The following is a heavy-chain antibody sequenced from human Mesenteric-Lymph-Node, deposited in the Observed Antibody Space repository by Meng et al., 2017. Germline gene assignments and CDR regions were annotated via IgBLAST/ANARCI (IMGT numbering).Heavy chain of an antibody. V-gene: IGHV3-30*04. J-gene: IGHJ4*02. CDR3: ARTRMRVAAAGIDY. D-gene: IGHD6-13*01. CDR1: GFTFSSYA. CDR2: ISYDGSNK. Sequence: GESLKISCAASGFTFSSYAMHWVRQAPGKGLEWVAVISYDGSNKYYADSVKGRFTISRDNSKNTLYLQMNSLRSEDTAVYYCARTRMRVAAAGIDYWGQGTLVTVSS.